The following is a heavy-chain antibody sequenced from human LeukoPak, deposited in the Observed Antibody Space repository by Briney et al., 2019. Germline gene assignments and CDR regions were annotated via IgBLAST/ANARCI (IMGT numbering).Heavy chain of an antibody. V-gene: IGHV1-18*01. CDR2: ISAYNGNT. CDR3: ARDRGSSWRSYYFDY. D-gene: IGHD6-13*01. Sequence: GASVKVSCKASGYTLTSYGISWVRQAPGQGLEWMGWISAYNGNTNYAQKLQGRVTMTTDTSTSTAYMELRSLRSDDTAVYYCARDRGSSWRSYYFDYWGQGTLVTVSS. CDR1: GYTLTSYG. J-gene: IGHJ4*02.